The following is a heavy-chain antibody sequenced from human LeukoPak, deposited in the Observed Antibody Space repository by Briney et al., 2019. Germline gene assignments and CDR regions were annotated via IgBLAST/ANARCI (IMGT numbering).Heavy chain of an antibody. J-gene: IGHJ3*02. D-gene: IGHD3-9*01. V-gene: IGHV1-69*13. Sequence: GASVKVSCKASGGTFSSCAISWVRQAPGQGLEWMGGIIPIFGTANYAQKFQGRVTITADESTSTAYMELSSLRSEDTAVYYCASYRRRYYDILTGYFDAFDIWGQGTMVTVSS. CDR1: GGTFSSCA. CDR3: ASYRRRYYDILTGYFDAFDI. CDR2: IIPIFGTA.